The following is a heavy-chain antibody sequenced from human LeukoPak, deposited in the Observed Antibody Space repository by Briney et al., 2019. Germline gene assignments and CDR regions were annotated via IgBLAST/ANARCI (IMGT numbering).Heavy chain of an antibody. CDR2: ISSSSSYI. CDR3: ARLSRGSGRDAFDI. V-gene: IGHV3-21*01. CDR1: GFTFSSYS. D-gene: IGHD3-10*01. J-gene: IGHJ3*02. Sequence: PGXSLRLSCAASGFTFSSYSMNWVRQAPGKGLEWVSSISSSSSYIYYADSVKGRFTISRDNAKNSLYLQMNSLRAEDTAVYYCARLSRGSGRDAFDIWGQGTMVTVSS.